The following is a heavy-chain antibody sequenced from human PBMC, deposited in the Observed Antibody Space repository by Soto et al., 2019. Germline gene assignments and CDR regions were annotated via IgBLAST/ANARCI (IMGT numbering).Heavy chain of an antibody. CDR2: IYYSGST. CDR3: ARVRRQPTYYYYYYGMDV. CDR1: GGSISSYY. V-gene: IGHV4-59*12. J-gene: IGHJ6*02. Sequence: PSETLSLTCTVSGGSISSYYWSWIRQPPGKGLEWIGYIYYSGSTNYNPSLKSRVTISVDTSKNQFSLKLSSVTAADTAVYYCARVRRQPTYYYYYYGMDVWGQGTTVTVSS. D-gene: IGHD6-13*01.